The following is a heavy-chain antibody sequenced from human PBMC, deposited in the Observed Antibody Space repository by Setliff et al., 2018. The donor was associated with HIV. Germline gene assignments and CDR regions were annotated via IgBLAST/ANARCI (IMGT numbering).Heavy chain of an antibody. CDR2: IYTSGNT. CDR1: GGSISSGSYY. CDR3: ATSAESGFGIHWGVFNI. Sequence: SETLSLTCTVSGGSISSGSYYWSWIRQPAGKGLEWIGRIYTSGNTNYNPSLKSRVTISVDTSKNQFSLKLISVTAADTAVYYCATSAESGFGIHWGVFNIWGQGTRVTVSS. V-gene: IGHV4-61*02. D-gene: IGHD3-10*01. J-gene: IGHJ3*02.